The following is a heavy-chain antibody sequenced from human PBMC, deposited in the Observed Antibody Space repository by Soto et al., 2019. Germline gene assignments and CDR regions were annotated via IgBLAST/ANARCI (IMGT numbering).Heavy chain of an antibody. CDR3: ARAYYYEVAGWFDP. CDR2: IYRSGNT. D-gene: IGHD3-22*01. Sequence: KASETLSLTCAVSGYSISSGYYWGWIRQPPGKGLEWIGSIYRSGNTYYNPSLKSRVTISVDTSKNQFSLKLSSVTAADTAVYSCARAYYYEVAGWFDPWGPGTLVTVS. CDR1: GYSISSGYY. V-gene: IGHV4-38-2*01. J-gene: IGHJ5*02.